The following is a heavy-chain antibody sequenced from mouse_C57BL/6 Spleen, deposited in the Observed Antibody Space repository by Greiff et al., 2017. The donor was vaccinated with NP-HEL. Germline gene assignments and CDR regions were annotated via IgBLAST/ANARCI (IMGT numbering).Heavy chain of an antibody. CDR3: TTGGFAY. Sequence: VQLQQSGAELVRPGASVKLSCTASGFNIKDDYMHWVKQRPEQGLEWIGWIDPANGDTEYASKFQGKATITADTSSNTAYLQLSSLTSEDTAVYYCTTGGFAYWGQGTLVTVSA. CDR1: GFNIKDDY. V-gene: IGHV14-4*01. CDR2: IDPANGDT. J-gene: IGHJ3*01.